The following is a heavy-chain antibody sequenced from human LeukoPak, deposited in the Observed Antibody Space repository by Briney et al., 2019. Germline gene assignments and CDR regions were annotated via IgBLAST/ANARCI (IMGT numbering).Heavy chain of an antibody. V-gene: IGHV1-8*01. CDR3: ARMARIWFGESWYNWFDP. D-gene: IGHD3-10*01. Sequence: ASVKVSCKASGYTFINYDFNWVRQAPGQGLEWMGWMNPKNGNRGYAQRFQGRLTMTRDASISTVYLELSSLRSDDTAVYYCARMARIWFGESWYNWFDPWGQGTLVSVSS. CDR1: GYTFINYD. CDR2: MNPKNGNR. J-gene: IGHJ5*02.